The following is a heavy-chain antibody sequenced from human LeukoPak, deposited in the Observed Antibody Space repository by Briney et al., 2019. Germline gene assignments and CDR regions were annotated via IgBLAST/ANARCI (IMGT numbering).Heavy chain of an antibody. Sequence: GGSLRLSCAASGFTFNEYAMSWVRQAQGKGLGWVSVIYSGGSTDYADSVKGRFTISRDNSKNTLYLQMNSLRAEDTAVYYCAREGSSGHFAYWGQGTLVTVSS. D-gene: IGHD3-22*01. CDR1: GFTFNEYA. CDR2: IYSGGST. J-gene: IGHJ4*02. CDR3: AREGSSGHFAY. V-gene: IGHV3-66*01.